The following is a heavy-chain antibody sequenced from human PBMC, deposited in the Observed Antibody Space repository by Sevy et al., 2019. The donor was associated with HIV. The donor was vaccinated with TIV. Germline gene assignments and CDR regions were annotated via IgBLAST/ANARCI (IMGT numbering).Heavy chain of an antibody. J-gene: IGHJ4*02. Sequence: SETLSLTCTVSGGSISSGGYYWSWIRQHPGKGLEWIGYIYYSGSTYYNPSLKSRVTISVDTSKNQFSLKLSSVTAAATAVYYCVRADYVWGSYRLDYWGQGTLVTVSS. CDR3: VRADYVWGSYRLDY. CDR2: IYYSGST. D-gene: IGHD3-16*02. CDR1: GGSISSGGYY. V-gene: IGHV4-31*03.